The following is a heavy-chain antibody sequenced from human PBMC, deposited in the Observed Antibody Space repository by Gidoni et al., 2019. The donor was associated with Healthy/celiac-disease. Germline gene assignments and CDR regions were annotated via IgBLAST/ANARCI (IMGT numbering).Heavy chain of an antibody. J-gene: IGHJ3*02. Sequence: QVQLVESGGGVVQPGRSLRLSCAASGFPFSSYGMHWVRQAPGQGVEWVAVIWYDGSNKYYADSVKGRFTISRDNSKNTLYLQMNSLRAEDTAVYYCARDQRGYYYDSRRAFDIWGQGTMVTVSS. D-gene: IGHD3-22*01. CDR2: IWYDGSNK. CDR1: GFPFSSYG. CDR3: ARDQRGYYYDSRRAFDI. V-gene: IGHV3-33*01.